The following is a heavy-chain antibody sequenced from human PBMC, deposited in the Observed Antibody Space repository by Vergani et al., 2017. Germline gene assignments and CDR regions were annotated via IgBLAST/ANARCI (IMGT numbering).Heavy chain of an antibody. J-gene: IGHJ6*02. CDR2: IYSTGST. CDR1: GASVSSSVSSSGYS. Sequence: QVRLQESGPGLVKPSETLSLTCTVSGASVSSSVSSSGYSWVWLRQPPGKGLEWIGYIYSTGSTNYNPSLNSRVTMSVDTSKNQFSLKLRSVTAADTAVYFCARVMYRDEASTGYRLEGMDIWGQGTTVTISS. D-gene: IGHD3-9*01. V-gene: IGHV4-61*08. CDR3: ARVMYRDEASTGYRLEGMDI.